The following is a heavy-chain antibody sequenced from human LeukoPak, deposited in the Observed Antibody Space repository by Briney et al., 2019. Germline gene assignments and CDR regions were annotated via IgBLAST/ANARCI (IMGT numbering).Heavy chain of an antibody. Sequence: PGGSLRLSCAASGLTFNNAWMSWVRQAPGKGLEWVGRIRSRSAGGTTDYGAPVKGRFTISRDDSKNTLYLQMNSLKTEDTAVHYCSTGGGTHDYWGQGTLVTVSS. CDR1: GLTFNNAW. CDR2: IRSRSAGGTT. J-gene: IGHJ4*02. CDR3: STGGGTHDY. D-gene: IGHD2-15*01. V-gene: IGHV3-15*01.